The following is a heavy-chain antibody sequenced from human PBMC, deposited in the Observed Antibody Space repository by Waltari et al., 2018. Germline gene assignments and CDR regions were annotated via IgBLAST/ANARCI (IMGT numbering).Heavy chain of an antibody. Sequence: EVQLVESGGGLVQPGGSLRLSCAASGFTFSSSWMPWVRQAPGKGLVWVSRINSDGSGTSYADSVKGRFTISRDNAKNTLYLQMNSLRAEDTAVYYCGRREGSVTMVRGIDYWGQGTLVTVSS. V-gene: IGHV3-74*01. CDR3: GRREGSVTMVRGIDY. J-gene: IGHJ4*02. CDR1: GFTFSSSW. D-gene: IGHD3-10*01. CDR2: INSDGSGT.